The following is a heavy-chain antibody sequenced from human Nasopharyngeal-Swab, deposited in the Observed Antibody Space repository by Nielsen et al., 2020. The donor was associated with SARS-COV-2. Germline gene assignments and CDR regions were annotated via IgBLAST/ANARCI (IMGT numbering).Heavy chain of an antibody. J-gene: IGHJ4*02. D-gene: IGHD1-26*01. CDR3: ARLNSGSYFLDY. V-gene: IGHV1-46*01. CDR2: INPSGGST. Sequence: SLQVSCKASGYTFTSYYMHWVRQSPRQGLEWMGIINPSGGSTSYAQKFRGRVTMTSDTSTSTVYMELSSLRSEDTAVYYCARLNSGSYFLDYWGQGTLVTVSS. CDR1: GYTFTSYY.